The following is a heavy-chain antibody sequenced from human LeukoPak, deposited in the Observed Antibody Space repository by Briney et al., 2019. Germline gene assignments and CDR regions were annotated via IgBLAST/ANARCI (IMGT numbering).Heavy chain of an antibody. CDR3: ASQGRGYYNGVDY. V-gene: IGHV3-23*01. J-gene: IGHJ4*02. D-gene: IGHD3-9*01. CDR2: ISGSGGST. CDR1: GFTFSIYA. Sequence: PGGSLRLSCAASGFTFSIYAMSLVRQAPGKGLEWVSAISGSGGSTYYADSVKGRFTISRDNSKNTLYLQTNSLRAEDTAVYYCASQGRGYYNGVDYWGQGTLVTVSS.